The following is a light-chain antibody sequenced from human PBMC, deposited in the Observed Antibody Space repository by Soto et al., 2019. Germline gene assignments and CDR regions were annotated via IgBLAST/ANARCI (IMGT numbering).Light chain of an antibody. CDR1: GSNIGAGYA. V-gene: IGLV1-40*01. CDR2: GNI. Sequence: QSVLTQPPSVSGAPGQRVTISCTGAGSNIGAGYAVHWYQQLPGTAPKLLIYGNITRPSGVPDRFFGSKSGSSASLTINGLQAEDEGDYYCQSYDSSVTGSPVFAGGTKLTVL. J-gene: IGLJ3*02. CDR3: QSYDSSVTGSPV.